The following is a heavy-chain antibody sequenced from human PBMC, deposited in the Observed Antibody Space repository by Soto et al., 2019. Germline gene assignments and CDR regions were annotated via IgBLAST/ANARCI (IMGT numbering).Heavy chain of an antibody. Sequence: SETLSLTCGVYGGSFSAYSWTWLRQSPGKGLEWIGEITHGGSTDYNPALKSRLVMSVDTSKNQFSLRVTSVTAADAAVYFCARARFDSWSHIYYGLDVWGQGTTVTVSS. J-gene: IGHJ6*02. D-gene: IGHD3-3*01. CDR3: ARARFDSWSHIYYGLDV. CDR2: ITHGGST. V-gene: IGHV4-34*01. CDR1: GGSFSAYS.